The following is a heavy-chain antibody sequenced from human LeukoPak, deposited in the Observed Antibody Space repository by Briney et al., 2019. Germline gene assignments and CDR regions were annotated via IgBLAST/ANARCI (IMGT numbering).Heavy chain of an antibody. CDR2: IKRKTDGGTT. CDR1: GFTFSDAW. Sequence: GGSLRLSCTASGFTFSDAWMNWVRQAPGKGLEWVGRIKRKTDGGTTDYAAPVKGRFTISRDDSKNTLYLQMNSLKTEDTAVYYCTTGNWGPYWGQGTLVTVSS. J-gene: IGHJ4*02. CDR3: TTGNWGPY. V-gene: IGHV3-15*07. D-gene: IGHD7-27*01.